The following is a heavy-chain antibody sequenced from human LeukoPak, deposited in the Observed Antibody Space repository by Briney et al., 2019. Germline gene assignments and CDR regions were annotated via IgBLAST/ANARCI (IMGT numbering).Heavy chain of an antibody. CDR3: AKSRWLQLSTPFDY. J-gene: IGHJ4*02. CDR2: ISDSASHI. V-gene: IGHV3-21*01. CDR1: GFTFRSYP. Sequence: GGSLRLSCAASGFTFRSYPMNWVRQAPGKGLEWVSSISDSASHIYYADSVKGRFTISRDNSKNTLYLQMNSLRAEDTAVYYCAKSRWLQLSTPFDYWGQGTLVTVSS. D-gene: IGHD5-24*01.